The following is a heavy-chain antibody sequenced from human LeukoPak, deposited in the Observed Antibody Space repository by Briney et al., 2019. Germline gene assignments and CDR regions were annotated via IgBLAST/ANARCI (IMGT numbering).Heavy chain of an antibody. J-gene: IGHJ4*02. Sequence: PGGSLRLSCAASGFTFSSYAMSWVRQAPGKGLEWVSAISGSGGSTYYADSVKGRFTISRDNFKNTLYLQMNSLKAEDTAVYYCATERSGYSFLIDYWGQGTLVTVSS. CDR3: ATERSGYSFLIDY. CDR2: ISGSGGST. D-gene: IGHD5-18*01. CDR1: GFTFSSYA. V-gene: IGHV3-23*01.